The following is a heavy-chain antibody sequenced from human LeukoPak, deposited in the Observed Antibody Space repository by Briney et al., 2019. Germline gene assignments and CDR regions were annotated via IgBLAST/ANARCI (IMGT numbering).Heavy chain of an antibody. V-gene: IGHV3-23*01. CDR2: IGPSGGST. J-gene: IGHJ4*02. CDR3: AKDARGVPSPLDY. CDR1: GFTFGTCA. Sequence: QPGGSLRLSCAASGFTFGTCAMSWVRQAPGKGLEWVSVIGPSGGSTYYADSVKGRFTVSRDNSKNTLYLQMNSLRAEDTAVYYCAKDARGVPSPLDYWGQGTLVTVFS. D-gene: IGHD1-26*01.